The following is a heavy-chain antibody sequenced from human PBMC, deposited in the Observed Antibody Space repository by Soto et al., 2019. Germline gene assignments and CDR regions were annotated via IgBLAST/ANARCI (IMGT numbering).Heavy chain of an antibody. J-gene: IGHJ4*02. CDR1: GFTFSSYA. CDR3: ARDGPIYSRGWMSY. CDR2: ISYDGSNK. D-gene: IGHD6-19*01. Sequence: QVQLVESGGGVVQPGRSLRLSCAASGFTFSSYAMHWVRQAPGKGLEWVAVISYDGSNKYYADSVKGRFTITRDNSKNTLYLQMNSLRAEDTAVYYCARDGPIYSRGWMSYWGQGTLVTVTS. V-gene: IGHV3-30-3*01.